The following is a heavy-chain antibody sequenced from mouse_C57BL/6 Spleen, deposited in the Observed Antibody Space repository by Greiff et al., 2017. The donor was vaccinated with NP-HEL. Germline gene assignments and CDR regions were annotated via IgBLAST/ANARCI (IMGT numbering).Heavy chain of an antibody. D-gene: IGHD3-2*02. CDR3: ARRGETAQATLDY. V-gene: IGHV1-52*01. CDR1: GYTFTSYW. CDR2: IDPSDSET. Sequence: QVQLQQPGAELVRPGSSVKLSCKASGYTFTSYWMHWVKQRPIQGLEWIGNIDPSDSETHYNQKFKDKATLTVDKSSSTAYMQLSSLTSEDSAVYYCARRGETAQATLDYWGQGTTLTVSS. J-gene: IGHJ2*01.